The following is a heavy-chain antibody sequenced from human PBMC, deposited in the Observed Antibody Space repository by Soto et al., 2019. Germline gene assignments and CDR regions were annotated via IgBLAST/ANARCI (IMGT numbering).Heavy chain of an antibody. J-gene: IGHJ4*02. CDR1: GFTFSSYW. CDR3: AREGGLAGVRVVPAAILYDY. CDR2: INSDGSST. V-gene: IGHV3-74*01. Sequence: PGGSLRLSCAASGFTFSSYWMHWVRQAPGKGLVWVSRINSDGSSTSYADSVKGRFTISRDNAKNTLYLQMNSLRAEDTAVYYCAREGGLAGVRVVPAAILYDYWGQGTLVTVSS. D-gene: IGHD2-2*01.